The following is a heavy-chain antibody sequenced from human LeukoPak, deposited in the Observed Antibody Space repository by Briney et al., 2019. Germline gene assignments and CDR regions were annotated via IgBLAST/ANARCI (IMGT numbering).Heavy chain of an antibody. CDR2: IIPIFGTA. J-gene: IGHJ3*02. CDR3: AREEWEPPVAFDI. CDR1: GGTFSSYA. Sequence: SVKVSCKASGGTFSSYATSWVRQAPGQGLEWMGRIIPIFGTANYAQKFQGRVTITTDESTSTAYMELSSLRSEDTAVYYCAREEWEPPVAFDIWGQGTMVTVSS. V-gene: IGHV1-69*05. D-gene: IGHD1-26*01.